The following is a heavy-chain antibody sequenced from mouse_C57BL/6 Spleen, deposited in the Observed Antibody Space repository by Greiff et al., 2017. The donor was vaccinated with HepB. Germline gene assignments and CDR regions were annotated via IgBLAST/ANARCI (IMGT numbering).Heavy chain of an antibody. CDR1: GFTFSSYG. J-gene: IGHJ2*01. CDR3: ARHEDYYDFDY. Sequence: EVKVVESGGDLVKPGGSLKLSCAASGFTFSSYGMSWVRQTPDKRLEWVATISSGGSYTYYPDSVKGRFTISRDNAKNTLYLQMSSLKSEDTAMYYCARHEDYYDFDYWGQGTTLTVSS. D-gene: IGHD1-1*01. CDR2: ISSGGSYT. V-gene: IGHV5-6*01.